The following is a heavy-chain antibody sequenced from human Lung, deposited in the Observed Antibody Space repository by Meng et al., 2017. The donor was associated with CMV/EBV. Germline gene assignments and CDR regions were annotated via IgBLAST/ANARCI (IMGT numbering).Heavy chain of an antibody. CDR3: ARNPLYCSSTSCYIPGNYYYYYYGMDV. V-gene: IGHV1-18*01. CDR2: ISAYNGNT. J-gene: IGHJ6*02. Sequence: ASVKVSCKASGYTFTSYGISWVRQAPGQGLEWMGWISAYNGNTNYAQKLQGRVTMTTDTSTSTAYMELRSLRSDDTAVYYCARNPLYCSSTSCYIPGNYYYYYYGMDVWGQGXTVTVSS. CDR1: GYTFTSYG. D-gene: IGHD2-2*02.